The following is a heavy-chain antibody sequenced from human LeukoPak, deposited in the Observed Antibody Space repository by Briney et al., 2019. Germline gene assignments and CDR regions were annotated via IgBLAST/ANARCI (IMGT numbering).Heavy chain of an antibody. CDR1: GFTFSSYA. D-gene: IGHD3-16*01. V-gene: IGHV3-30-3*01. CDR3: ARDRCRFYVPYWFDP. CDR2: ISYDGSNK. Sequence: GGSLRLSCAASGFTFSSYAMHWVRQAPGKGLEWVAVISYDGSNKYYADSVKGRFTISRDNSKNTLYLQMNSLRAEDTAVYYCARDRCRFYVPYWFDPWGQGTLVTVSS. J-gene: IGHJ5*02.